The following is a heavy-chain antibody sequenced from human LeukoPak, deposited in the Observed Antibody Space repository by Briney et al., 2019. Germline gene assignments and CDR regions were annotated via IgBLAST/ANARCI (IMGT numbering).Heavy chain of an antibody. CDR2: IYYSGST. D-gene: IGHD2-2*02. Sequence: SETLSLTCTVSGGSISSHYWSWTRQPPGKGLEWIGYIYYSGSTNYNPSLKSRVTISVDTSKNQFSLKLSSATAADTAVYYCAELVVPAAIPGVWFDPWGQGTLVTVSS. J-gene: IGHJ5*02. CDR3: AELVVPAAIPGVWFDP. V-gene: IGHV4-59*11. CDR1: GGSISSHY.